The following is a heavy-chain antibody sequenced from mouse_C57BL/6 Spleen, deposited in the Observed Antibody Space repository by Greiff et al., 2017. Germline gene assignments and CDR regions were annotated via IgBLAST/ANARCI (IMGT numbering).Heavy chain of an antibody. CDR3: ARRGGYYDY. CDR1: GFTFSSYG. D-gene: IGHD2-3*01. Sequence: DVKLQESGGDLVKPGGSLKLSCAASGFTFSSYGMSWVRQTPDKRLEWVATISSGGSYTYYPDSVKGRFTISRDNAKNTLYLQMSSLKSEDTAMYYCARRGGYYDYWGQGTLVTVSA. CDR2: ISSGGSYT. J-gene: IGHJ3*01. V-gene: IGHV5-6*02.